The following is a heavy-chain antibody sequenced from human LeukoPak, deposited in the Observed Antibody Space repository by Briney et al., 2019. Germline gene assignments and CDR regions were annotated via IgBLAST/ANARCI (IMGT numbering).Heavy chain of an antibody. CDR3: ARDLNYYDSSGYYPKAAY. CDR1: GFTFSSYA. J-gene: IGHJ4*02. CDR2: ISGSGDRT. D-gene: IGHD3-22*01. Sequence: GGSLRLSCAASGFTFSSYAMSWVRQAPGKGLGWVSAISGSGDRTYYADSVMGRFTISRDNSKNTLYLQMNSLRAEDTAVYYCARDLNYYDSSGYYPKAAYWGQGTLVTVSS. V-gene: IGHV3-23*01.